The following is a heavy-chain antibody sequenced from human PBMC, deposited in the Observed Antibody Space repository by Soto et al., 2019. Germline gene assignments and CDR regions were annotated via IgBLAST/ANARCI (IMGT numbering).Heavy chain of an antibody. CDR3: TRGPRSTSTGTGAF. CDR1: GFTFSMYW. Sequence: GGSLRLSCAASGFTFSMYWMHWVRQVPGKGPEWVSRINDDGSSTNYADSVKGRFTISRDNTKNTLYLQMNALRAEDTAVYYCTRGPRSTSTGTGAFWGQGTLVTVSS. CDR2: INDDGSST. V-gene: IGHV3-74*01. D-gene: IGHD1-1*01. J-gene: IGHJ4*02.